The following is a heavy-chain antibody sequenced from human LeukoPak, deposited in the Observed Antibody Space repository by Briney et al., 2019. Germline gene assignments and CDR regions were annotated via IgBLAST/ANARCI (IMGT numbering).Heavy chain of an antibody. Sequence: ASVKVSCKTSGYTFPSYDINWVRQATGQGLEWMGWMNPNSGNTGYTQKFQGRVTISRNTSITTAYMELSSLRSEDTGVYYCARGPKWTGSYYYLDYWGQGTLVTVSS. CDR1: GYTFPSYD. V-gene: IGHV1-8*01. D-gene: IGHD1-26*01. CDR3: ARGPKWTGSYYYLDY. CDR2: MNPNSGNT. J-gene: IGHJ4*02.